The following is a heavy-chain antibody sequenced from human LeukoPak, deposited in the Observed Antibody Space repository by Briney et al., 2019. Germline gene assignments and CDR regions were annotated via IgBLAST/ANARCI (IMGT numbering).Heavy chain of an antibody. CDR2: ISAYNGNT. J-gene: IGHJ3*02. CDR3: ASVSGSYSIDAFDI. CDR1: GYTFIDYY. D-gene: IGHD1-26*01. Sequence: ASVKVSCKASGYTFIDYYIHWVRQAPGQGLEWMGWISAYNGNTNYAQKLQGRVTMTTDTSTSTAYMELSSLRSEDTAVYYCASVSGSYSIDAFDIWGQGTMVTVSS. V-gene: IGHV1-18*04.